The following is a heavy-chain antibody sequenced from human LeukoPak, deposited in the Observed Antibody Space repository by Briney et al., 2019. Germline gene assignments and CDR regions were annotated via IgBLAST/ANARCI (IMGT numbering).Heavy chain of an antibody. CDR2: ITTNGGST. V-gene: IGHV3-64D*06. CDR1: GFTFSSSA. CDR3: VKDYYGMDV. Sequence: GGSLRLSCSASGFTFSSSAMHWVRHAPGKGLEYVSAITTNGGSTYYADSVKGRFTISRDNSKNTLYLQMSSLRAEDTAVYYCVKDYYGMDVWGQGTTVTVSS. J-gene: IGHJ6*02.